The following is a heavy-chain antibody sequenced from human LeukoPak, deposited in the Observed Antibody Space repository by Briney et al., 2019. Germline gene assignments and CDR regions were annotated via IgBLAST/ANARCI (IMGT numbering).Heavy chain of an antibody. D-gene: IGHD6-6*01. CDR1: GGSISSHY. CDR3: ARDSGGMAARPRGFDP. CDR2: IYYSGST. J-gene: IGHJ5*02. Sequence: PSETLSLTCTVSGGSISSHYWSWIRQPPGKGLEWIGYIYYSGSTNYNPSLKSRVTISVDTSKNQFSLKLSSVTAADTAVYYCARDSGGMAARPRGFDPWGQGTLVTVSS. V-gene: IGHV4-59*11.